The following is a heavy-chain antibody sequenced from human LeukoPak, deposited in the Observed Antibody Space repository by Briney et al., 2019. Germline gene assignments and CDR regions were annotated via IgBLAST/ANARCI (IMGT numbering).Heavy chain of an antibody. J-gene: IGHJ4*02. V-gene: IGHV4-31*03. Sequence: SQTLSLTCTVSGGSISSGGYYWSWIRQHPGEGLEWIGYIYYRGSTYYNPSVKSRGTISVDTSKNQFSLKLSSVTAADTAVYYCARSISAAGTFFDYWGQGTLVTVSS. CDR1: GGSISSGGYY. D-gene: IGHD6-13*01. CDR3: ARSISAAGTFFDY. CDR2: IYYRGST.